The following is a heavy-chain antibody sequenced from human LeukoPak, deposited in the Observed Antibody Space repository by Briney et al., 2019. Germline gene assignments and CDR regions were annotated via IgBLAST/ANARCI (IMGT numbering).Heavy chain of an antibody. CDR1: GGSIRSYY. CDR2: IYYSGST. J-gene: IGHJ4*02. Sequence: PSETLSLTCTVSGGSIRSYYWSWIRQPPGKGLEWIGYIYYSGSTNYNPSLKSRVTISVDTSKNQFSLKLSSVTAADTAVYYCAGDPIIAAAGGINFDYWGQGTLVTVSS. D-gene: IGHD6-13*01. V-gene: IGHV4-59*01. CDR3: AGDPIIAAAGGINFDY.